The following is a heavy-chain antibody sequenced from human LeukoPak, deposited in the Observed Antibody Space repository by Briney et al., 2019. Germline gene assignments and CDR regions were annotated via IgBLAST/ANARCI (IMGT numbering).Heavy chain of an antibody. CDR2: ISGSGGTT. CDR3: ARGLQEYTYGFDY. J-gene: IGHJ4*02. Sequence: GGSLRLSCAASGFTFSSYAMTWVRQAPGKGLEWVSAISGSGGTTFYADSVKGRFTLSRDNSKNTLYLQMNRLRADDTAVYYCARGLQEYTYGFDYWGQGTLVTVSS. D-gene: IGHD5-18*01. V-gene: IGHV3-23*01. CDR1: GFTFSSYA.